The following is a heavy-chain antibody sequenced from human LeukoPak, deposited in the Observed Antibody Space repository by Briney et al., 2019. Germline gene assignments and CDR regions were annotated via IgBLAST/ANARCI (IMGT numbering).Heavy chain of an antibody. V-gene: IGHV4-38-2*02. CDR2: IYHSGST. Sequence: PSETLSLTCTVSSYSISSGYYWGWIRQPPGKGLEWIGTIYHSGSTYYNPSLKSRVTISLDTSKNQFSLKLSSVTAADTAVYYCARQYSNSYYDDRGWFDPWGQGTLVTVSS. D-gene: IGHD6-13*01. J-gene: IGHJ5*02. CDR3: ARQYSNSYYDDRGWFDP. CDR1: SYSISSGYY.